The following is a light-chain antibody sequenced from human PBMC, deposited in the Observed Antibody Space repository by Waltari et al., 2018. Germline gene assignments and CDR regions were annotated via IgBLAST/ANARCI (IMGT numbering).Light chain of an antibody. J-gene: IGKJ5*01. Sequence: DIRLTQSPSHLSASVGDRVTITCRASQDVQKYLNWYQQKPGKAPKLLIYVGSSLQSGVPSRFSGSGFGTDFTLTITSLQPEDFGSYYCQQSYSPPPITFGQGTRLEIK. V-gene: IGKV1-39*01. CDR2: VGS. CDR3: QQSYSPPPIT. CDR1: QDVQKY.